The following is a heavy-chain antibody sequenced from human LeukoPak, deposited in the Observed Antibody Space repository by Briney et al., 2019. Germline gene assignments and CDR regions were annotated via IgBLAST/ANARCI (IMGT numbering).Heavy chain of an antibody. D-gene: IGHD3-10*01. J-gene: IGHJ4*02. CDR1: GFTFSSYA. Sequence: GGSLRLSCAASGFTFSSYAMNWVRQAPGKGLEWVSAISGRAGSTSYADSVKGRFTISRDNSKNTLYLQMNSLRAEDTAAYFCARRDASGNYFFDFWGQGILVIVSS. CDR3: ARRDASGNYFFDF. CDR2: ISGRAGST. V-gene: IGHV3-23*01.